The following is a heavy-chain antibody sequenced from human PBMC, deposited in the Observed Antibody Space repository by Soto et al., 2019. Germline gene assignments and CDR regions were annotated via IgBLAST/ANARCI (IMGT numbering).Heavy chain of an antibody. CDR2: INHRGSA. D-gene: IGHD5-12*01. V-gene: IGHV4-34*02. Sequence: QVHLQQWGAGLLKPSETLSLTCAVYGESFIGYYWTWIRQPPGKGLEWIGEINHRGSANYNPSLKSRVTISVDTSNNPFSLKLSSVTAADTAVYYCARTDIGTTNCFDPWGQGTLVTVSS. CDR3: ARTDIGTTNCFDP. J-gene: IGHJ5*02. CDR1: GESFIGYY.